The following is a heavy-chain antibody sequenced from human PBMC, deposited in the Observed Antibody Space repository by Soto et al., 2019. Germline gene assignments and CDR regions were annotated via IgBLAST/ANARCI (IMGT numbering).Heavy chain of an antibody. D-gene: IGHD2-2*01. CDR3: AKDQLGYCSSPSCYGGWFDP. J-gene: IGHJ5*02. V-gene: IGHV3-23*01. Sequence: EVQLLESGGGLVQPGGSLRLSCAASGFTFSSYAMSWVRQAPGKGLEWVSAISGSGGSTYYADSVKGRCTISRDNSKNTLYLQMNSLRAEDTAVYYCAKDQLGYCSSPSCYGGWFDPWGQGTLVTVSS. CDR2: ISGSGGST. CDR1: GFTFSSYA.